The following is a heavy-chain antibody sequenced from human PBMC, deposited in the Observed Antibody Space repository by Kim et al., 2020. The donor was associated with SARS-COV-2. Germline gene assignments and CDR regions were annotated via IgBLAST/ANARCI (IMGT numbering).Heavy chain of an antibody. Sequence: GGSLRLSCAVSGFTFSSSSMTWVRQAPGKGLEWVSSIGATGVHIFYADSVKGRFTISRDNSNNILSLQMHSLRAEDTALYFCAKGGRTQIIDFCGQGTLV. J-gene: IGHJ4*02. CDR1: GFTFSSSS. V-gene: IGHV3-23*01. CDR2: IGATGVHI. D-gene: IGHD1-26*01. CDR3: AKGGRTQIIDF.